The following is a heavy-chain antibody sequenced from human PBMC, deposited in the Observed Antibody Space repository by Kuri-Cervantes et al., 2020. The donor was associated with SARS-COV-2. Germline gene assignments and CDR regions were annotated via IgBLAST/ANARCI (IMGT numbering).Heavy chain of an antibody. CDR2: ISGDSGIT. CDR3: ARRYYDSSGYWEYFDY. Sequence: GESLKISCAASGFTFSSYAMSWVRQAPGKGLEWVSTISGDSGITYSADSVKGRFTIYRDSSKKTVHLQMNRLRPEDTAVYFCARRYYDSSGYWEYFDYWGQGTLVTVSS. D-gene: IGHD3-22*01. J-gene: IGHJ4*02. V-gene: IGHV3-23*01. CDR1: GFTFSSYA.